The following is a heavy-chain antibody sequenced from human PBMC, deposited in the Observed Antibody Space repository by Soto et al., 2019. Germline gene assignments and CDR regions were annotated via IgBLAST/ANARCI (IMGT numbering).Heavy chain of an antibody. CDR1: GGSISSYY. CDR2: IYYSGST. Sequence: QVQLQESGPGLVKPSETLSLTCTVSGGSISSYYWSWIRQPPGKGLEWIVYIYYSGSTDYDPSLKSRVTISVDTSKNQFSLQLSSVTAADTAVYYCARRWGTYFDFWGQGTLVTVSS. J-gene: IGHJ4*02. CDR3: ARRWGTYFDF. V-gene: IGHV4-59*01. D-gene: IGHD7-27*01.